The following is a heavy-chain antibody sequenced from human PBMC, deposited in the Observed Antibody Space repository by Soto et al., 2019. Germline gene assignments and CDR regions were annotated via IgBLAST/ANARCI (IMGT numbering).Heavy chain of an antibody. V-gene: IGHV4-4*07. J-gene: IGHJ6*02. D-gene: IGHD3-10*01. Sequence: QVQLQESGPGLVKPSETLSLTCNVSGGSFSSYYWTWIRQPAGKGLEWIGRIHTCGRNNYNPSLKSRVTMSVDTSRNHFSLKLRSVTAADTAVYYCARGPRYYGSGSFYYGMDVWGQGTTVTVSS. CDR1: GGSFSSYY. CDR2: IHTCGRN. CDR3: ARGPRYYGSGSFYYGMDV.